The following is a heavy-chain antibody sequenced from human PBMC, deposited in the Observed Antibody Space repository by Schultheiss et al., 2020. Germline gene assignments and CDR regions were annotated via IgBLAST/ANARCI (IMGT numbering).Heavy chain of an antibody. Sequence: SETLSLTCTVSGGSISSYYWSWIRQPPGKGLEWIGYIYYSGSTNYNPSLKSRVTISVDTSKFQFSLRLSSVTAADTAVYYCARGGYSGYDFVAWGQGTLVTVSS. D-gene: IGHD5-12*01. CDR2: IYYSGST. J-gene: IGHJ5*02. V-gene: IGHV4-59*12. CDR3: ARGGYSGYDFVA. CDR1: GGSISSYY.